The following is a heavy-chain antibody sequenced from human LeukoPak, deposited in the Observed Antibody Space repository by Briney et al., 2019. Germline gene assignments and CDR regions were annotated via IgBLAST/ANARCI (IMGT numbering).Heavy chain of an antibody. CDR2: ISSSSSYI. J-gene: IGHJ4*02. V-gene: IGHV3-21*04. CDR3: VRVIEARGWRHFDV. CDR1: GFTFSSYS. D-gene: IGHD6-19*01. Sequence: GGSLRLSCAASGFTFSSYSMNWVRQAPGKGLEWVSSISSSSSYIYYADSVKGRFTISRDNAKNSLYLQMNSLEIEDTAVYYCVRVIEARGWRHFDVWGQGTLVTVSS.